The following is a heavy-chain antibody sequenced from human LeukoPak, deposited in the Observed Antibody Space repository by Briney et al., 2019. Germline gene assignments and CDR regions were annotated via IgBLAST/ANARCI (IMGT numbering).Heavy chain of an antibody. CDR2: IYYSGST. J-gene: IGHJ4*02. V-gene: IGHV4-59*08. CDR1: GGSISSYY. D-gene: IGHD3-10*01. CDR3: ARQYYYGSGSYSFDY. Sequence: SETLSLTCTVSGGSISSYYWSWIRQPPGKGLEWIGYIYYSGSTNYNPSLKSRVTISVDTSKNQFSLKLSSVTAADTAVYYCARQYYYGSGSYSFDYWGQGTLVTVSS.